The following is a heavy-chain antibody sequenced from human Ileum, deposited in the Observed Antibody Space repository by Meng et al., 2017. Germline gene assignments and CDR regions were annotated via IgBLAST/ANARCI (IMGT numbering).Heavy chain of an antibody. CDR2: ISSSARNT. Sequence: EVQLVESGGGLAPPGGSPRLTCAASGFRFSSSGMNWVRQAPGKGLEWVSSISSSARNTYYADSVMGRFTISRDNSKNTVYLQMTSLRVEDTAVYYCAKDPDELDSWGQGTLVTVSS. V-gene: IGHV3-23*04. CDR1: GFRFSSSG. CDR3: AKDPDELDS. J-gene: IGHJ4*02.